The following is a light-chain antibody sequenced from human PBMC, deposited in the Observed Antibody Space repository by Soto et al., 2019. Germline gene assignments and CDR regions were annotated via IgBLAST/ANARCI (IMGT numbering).Light chain of an antibody. Sequence: QSVLTQPPSVSGAPGQRVTISCTGSSSIIGAGYDVHWYQQLPGTVPKLLIYGNSNRPSGVPDRFSGSKSGTSASLAITGLQAEDEADYYCQSYDSSLSGDVVFGGGTKLIVL. CDR2: GNS. J-gene: IGLJ2*01. CDR3: QSYDSSLSGDVV. V-gene: IGLV1-40*01. CDR1: SSIIGAGYD.